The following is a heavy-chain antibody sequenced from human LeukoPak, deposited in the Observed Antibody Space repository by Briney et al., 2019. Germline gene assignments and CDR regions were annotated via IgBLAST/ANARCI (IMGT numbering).Heavy chain of an antibody. D-gene: IGHD3-22*01. CDR1: VYTFSSYD. V-gene: IGHV1-8*01. J-gene: IGHJ4*02. CDR3: SRGGGYYDRSAKYFIRPPAY. CDR2: MNPLSGDT. Sequence: ASVKVPCKASVYTFSSYDINWVRQATGQGLEWMGWMNPLSGDTGFAQKFKGRVTMTRDTSINTAYMDLGSLSSEDTAVYYCSRGGGYYDRSAKYFIRPPAYWRRGTLVTVSS.